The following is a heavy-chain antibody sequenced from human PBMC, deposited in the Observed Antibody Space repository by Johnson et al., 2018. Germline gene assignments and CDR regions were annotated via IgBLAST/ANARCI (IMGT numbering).Heavy chain of an antibody. D-gene: IGHD3-10*01. Sequence: VQLVESGGGLVKPGGSLRLSCAASGFTFSDYYMSWIRQAPGKGLEGVSYISGSGLTKNYADSVKGRFTIAKDNAKNSLYLQMNSLRAEDTAVYSCARFGEDYYYYYMDVWGKGTTVTVSS. CDR1: GFTFSDYY. V-gene: IGHV3-11*04. CDR3: ARFGEDYYYYYMDV. J-gene: IGHJ6*03. CDR2: ISGSGLTK.